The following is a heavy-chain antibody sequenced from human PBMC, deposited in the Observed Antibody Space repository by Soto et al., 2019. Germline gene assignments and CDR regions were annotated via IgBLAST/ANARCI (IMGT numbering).Heavy chain of an antibody. CDR2: INAGNGNT. J-gene: IGHJ4*02. D-gene: IGHD5-18*01. V-gene: IGHV1-3*01. CDR3: AREPGFSDGYN. CDR1: GYTFTSYA. Sequence: QVQLVQSGAEVKKPGASVKVSCKASGYTFTSYAMHWVRQAPGQRLDWMGWINAGNGNTKYSQKFQGRVTITSDTSVSTAYMELSSLRSEDTAVEYCAREPGFSDGYNWGQGTLVTVSS.